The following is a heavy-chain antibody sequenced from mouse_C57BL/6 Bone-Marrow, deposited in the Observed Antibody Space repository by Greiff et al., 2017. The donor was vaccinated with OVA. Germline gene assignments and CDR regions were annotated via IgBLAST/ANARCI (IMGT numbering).Heavy chain of an antibody. J-gene: IGHJ3*01. D-gene: IGHD2-4*01. CDR1: GYTFTDYY. V-gene: IGHV1-19*01. Sequence: EVKLMESGPVLVKPGASVKMSCKASGYTFTDYYMNWVKQSHGTSLEWIGVINPYNGGTSYNQKFKGKATLTVDKSSSTAYMELNSLTSEDSAVYYCARSGGLRQVFAYWGQGTLVTVSA. CDR2: INPYNGGT. CDR3: ARSGGLRQVFAY.